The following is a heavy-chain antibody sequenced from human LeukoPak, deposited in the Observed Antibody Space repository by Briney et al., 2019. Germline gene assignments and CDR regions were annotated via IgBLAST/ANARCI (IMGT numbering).Heavy chain of an antibody. Sequence: PGGSLGLSCAASGFTFSSYDMSWVRQAPGKGLEWVSVISSSGGIIYYADSVRGRFTISRDNSKNTLYLQMNSLRAEDTAVYYCAKPYNPGSGSYDYWGQGTLVTVSS. CDR2: ISSSGGII. J-gene: IGHJ4*02. V-gene: IGHV3-23*01. CDR1: GFTFSSYD. CDR3: AKPYNPGSGSYDY. D-gene: IGHD3-10*01.